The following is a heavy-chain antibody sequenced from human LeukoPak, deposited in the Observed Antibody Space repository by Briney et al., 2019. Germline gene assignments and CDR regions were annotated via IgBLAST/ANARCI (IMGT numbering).Heavy chain of an antibody. Sequence: GGSLRLSCAASGFTFSSYAMHWVRQAPGKGLEWVAVISYDGSNKYYADSVKGRFTISRDNSKNTLYLQMNSLRAEDTAVYYCARAPYYYGSGSFLYYFDYWGQGTLVTVSS. CDR3: ARAPYYYGSGSFLYYFDY. D-gene: IGHD3-10*01. V-gene: IGHV3-30-3*01. J-gene: IGHJ4*02. CDR1: GFTFSSYA. CDR2: ISYDGSNK.